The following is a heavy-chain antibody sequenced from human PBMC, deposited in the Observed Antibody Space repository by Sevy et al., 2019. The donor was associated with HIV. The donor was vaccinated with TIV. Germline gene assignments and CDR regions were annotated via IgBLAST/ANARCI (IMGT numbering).Heavy chain of an antibody. V-gene: IGHV1-18*01. CDR2: ISALNGDT. J-gene: IGHJ4*02. CDR3: ARAYCSGGRCYSLAY. D-gene: IGHD2-15*01. CDR1: GYTFTSYG. Sequence: ASVKVSCKASGYTFTSYGITWVRQAPGQGLEWMGWISALNGDTNYAQRLQDRVTMTTDTSTSTAYMELRSLRSDDTAVYYCARAYCSGGRCYSLAYWGQGTLVTVSS.